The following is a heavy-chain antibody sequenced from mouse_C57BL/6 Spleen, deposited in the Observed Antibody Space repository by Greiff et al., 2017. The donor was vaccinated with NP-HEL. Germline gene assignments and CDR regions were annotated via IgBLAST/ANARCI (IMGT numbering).Heavy chain of an antibody. CDR2: ISGGGGNT. V-gene: IGHV5-9*01. CDR1: GFTFSSYT. D-gene: IGHD1-1*01. J-gene: IGHJ3*01. Sequence: EVHLVESGGGLVKPGGSLKLSCAASGFTFSSYTMSWVRQTPEKRLEWVATISGGGGNTYYPDSVKGRFTISRDNAKNTLYLQMSSLRSEDTALYYCARPYYYGRGFAYWGQGTLVTVSA. CDR3: ARPYYYGRGFAY.